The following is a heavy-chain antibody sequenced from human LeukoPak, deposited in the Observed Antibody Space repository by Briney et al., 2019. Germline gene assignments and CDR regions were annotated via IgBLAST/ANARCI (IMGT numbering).Heavy chain of an antibody. V-gene: IGHV4-34*01. Sequence: PSETLSLTCAVYGGSFSGYYWSWIRQPPGKGLEWIGEINHSGSTNYNPSLKSRVTISVDTSKNQFSLKLSSVTAADTAVYYCARGEYYYDSSGGSQNAFDIWGQGTMVTVSS. D-gene: IGHD3-22*01. J-gene: IGHJ3*02. CDR2: INHSGST. CDR1: GGSFSGYY. CDR3: ARGEYYYDSSGGSQNAFDI.